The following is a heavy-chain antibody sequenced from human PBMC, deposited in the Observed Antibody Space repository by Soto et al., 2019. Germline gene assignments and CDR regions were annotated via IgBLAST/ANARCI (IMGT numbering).Heavy chain of an antibody. V-gene: IGHV1-3*04. CDR3: ARDEGVASGN. D-gene: IGHD5-12*01. Sequence: QVQLVQSGAEVKKPGASVKVSCRASGYTFSSSPLHWVRQAPGQRPEWMGWINTANDDTKYSQKFQDRVTLTRDTSASTGYLEVRSPKPEDKAVYYCARDEGVASGNWGQGTLVPVSS. CDR1: GYTFSSSP. J-gene: IGHJ4*02. CDR2: INTANDDT.